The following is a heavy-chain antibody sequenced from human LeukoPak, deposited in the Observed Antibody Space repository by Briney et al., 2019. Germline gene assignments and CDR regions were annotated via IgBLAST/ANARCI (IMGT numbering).Heavy chain of an antibody. J-gene: IGHJ6*02. D-gene: IGHD3-22*01. CDR2: IKTDGSEK. CDR3: ARNFYDSSIYYYYGMDV. V-gene: IGHV3-7*01. CDR1: GFTFSSYW. Sequence: GGSLRLSCAASGFTFSSYWMSWVRQAPGKGLEWVANIKTDGSEKYYVDSVKGRFTISRDNAKKSLYLQMNSLRAEDTAVNYCARNFYDSSIYYYYGMDVWGQGTTVTVSS.